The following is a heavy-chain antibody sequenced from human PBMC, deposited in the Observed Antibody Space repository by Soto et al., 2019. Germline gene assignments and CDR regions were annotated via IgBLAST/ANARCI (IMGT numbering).Heavy chain of an antibody. CDR3: AASSAIAAAGYFKF. CDR1: GDLFNNHA. J-gene: IGHJ4*02. Sequence: QVQLVRSGAEVKEPGSSVKVSCKASGDLFNNHAFNWVRQAPGQGLEWMGRISLLFSTTNYAQKFQGRVTIGADELTTIVYLEVNNLESDDTAMYYCAASSAIAAAGYFKFWGQGTLVTVSP. V-gene: IGHV1-69*01. CDR2: ISLLFSTT. D-gene: IGHD6-13*01.